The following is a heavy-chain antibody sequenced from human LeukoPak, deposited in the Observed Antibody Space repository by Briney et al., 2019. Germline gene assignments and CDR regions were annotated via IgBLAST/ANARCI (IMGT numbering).Heavy chain of an antibody. V-gene: IGHV4-59*12. Sequence: PSETLSLTCTVSGGSISSYYWSWIRQPPGKGLEWIGYIYYSGSTNYNPSLKSRVTISVDTSKNQFSLKLSSVTAADTAVYYCARDFPSSGFFDYWGQGTLVTVSS. D-gene: IGHD3-22*01. CDR2: IYYSGST. CDR1: GGSISSYY. J-gene: IGHJ4*02. CDR3: ARDFPSSGFFDY.